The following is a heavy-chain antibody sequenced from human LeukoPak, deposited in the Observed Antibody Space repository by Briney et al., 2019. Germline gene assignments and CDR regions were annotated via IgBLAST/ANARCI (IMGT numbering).Heavy chain of an antibody. CDR3: ARTLYDSSGYYLEIFDH. CDR1: GFIFSSYA. D-gene: IGHD3-22*01. Sequence: GGSLSLSCAASGFIFSSYAMSWLRQAPGRGLEWLSAISGSGGSTYYADSVKGRFTIFRDNSKNTLYLQMNSLRAENTVVYYCARTLYDSSGYYLEIFDHWGKGTVVTVSS. J-gene: IGHJ4*02. V-gene: IGHV3-23*01. CDR2: ISGSGGST.